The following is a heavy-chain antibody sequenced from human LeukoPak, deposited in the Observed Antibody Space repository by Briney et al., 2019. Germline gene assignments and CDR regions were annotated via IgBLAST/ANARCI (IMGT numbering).Heavy chain of an antibody. CDR3: ARGVAAAGY. D-gene: IGHD6-13*01. CDR1: GGTFSNYA. V-gene: IGHV1-18*01. J-gene: IGHJ4*02. Sequence: ASVKVSCKASGGTFSNYAISWVRQAPGQGLEWMGGIIPITGTTNYAQKLQGRVTMTTDTSTSTAYMELRSLRSDDTAVYYCARGVAAAGYWGQGTLVTVSS. CDR2: IIPITGTT.